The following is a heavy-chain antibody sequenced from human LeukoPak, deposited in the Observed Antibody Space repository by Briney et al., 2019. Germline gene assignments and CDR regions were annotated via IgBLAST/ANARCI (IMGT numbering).Heavy chain of an antibody. D-gene: IGHD5-24*01. CDR2: INPNSGGT. Sequence: GASVKVSCKASGYTFNGYYIHWVRQAPGQGLEWMGWINPNSGGTNYAQKSEGRVTMTRGTSTSTVYMELSSLRSEDTAIYYCARIRDGYNDAYDIWGQGTVVTVPS. J-gene: IGHJ3*02. CDR1: GYTFNGYY. V-gene: IGHV1-2*02. CDR3: ARIRDGYNDAYDI.